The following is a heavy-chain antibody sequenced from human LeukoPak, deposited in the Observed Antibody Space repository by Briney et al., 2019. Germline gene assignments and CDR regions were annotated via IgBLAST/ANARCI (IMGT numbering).Heavy chain of an antibody. J-gene: IGHJ3*02. V-gene: IGHV5-51*01. D-gene: IGHD1-1*01. CDR2: IYPGDSDT. Sequence: GESLKISCKGSGYSFTSYWIGWVRQMPGKGLEWMGIIYPGDSDTRYSPSFQGQVTISADKSISTAYLQWSSLKASDTAMYYCARLLLQLESTGGAFDIWGQGTMVTVSS. CDR1: GYSFTSYW. CDR3: ARLLLQLESTGGAFDI.